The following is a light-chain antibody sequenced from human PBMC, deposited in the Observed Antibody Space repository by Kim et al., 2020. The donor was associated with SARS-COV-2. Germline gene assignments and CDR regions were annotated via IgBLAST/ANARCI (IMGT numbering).Light chain of an antibody. V-gene: IGLV3-19*01. CDR1: SLRSYY. CDR2: GKN. J-gene: IGLJ2*01. CDR3: NSRDTSDNVV. Sequence: VALGQTVRITCQGDSLRSYYATWYQQKPGQAPILLIYGKNNRPSGIPDRFSGSSSGNTASLTITGAQAEDEADYYCNSRDTSDNVVFGGGTSLTVL.